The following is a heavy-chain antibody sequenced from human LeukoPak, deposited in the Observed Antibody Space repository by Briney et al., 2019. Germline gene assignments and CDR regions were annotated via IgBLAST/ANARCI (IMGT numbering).Heavy chain of an antibody. Sequence: PSETLSLTCAVYGGSFSGYYWSWIRQPPGKGLEWIGEINHSGSTNYNPSLKSRVTISVDTSKNQFSLKLSSVTAADTAVYYCARRPESGSYKNFDYWGQGTLVTVSS. CDR3: ARRPESGSYKNFDY. V-gene: IGHV4-34*01. J-gene: IGHJ4*02. CDR2: INHSGST. D-gene: IGHD1-26*01. CDR1: GGSFSGYY.